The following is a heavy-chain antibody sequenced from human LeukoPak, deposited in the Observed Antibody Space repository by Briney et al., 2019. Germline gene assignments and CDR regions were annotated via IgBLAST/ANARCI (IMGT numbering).Heavy chain of an antibody. V-gene: IGHV3-30*02. CDR1: GFTFSTYG. CDR2: IRYDGSNK. Sequence: GGSLRLSCAASGFTFSTYGMHWVRQAPGKGLEWVAFIRYDGSNKYYADSVKGRFTISRDNSKNTLYLQMNTLRVEDTAVYYCTRDLMDYDVSTGLHHYYMDVWGQGTTVTVSS. CDR3: TRDLMDYDVSTGLHHYYMDV. D-gene: IGHD3-9*01. J-gene: IGHJ6*02.